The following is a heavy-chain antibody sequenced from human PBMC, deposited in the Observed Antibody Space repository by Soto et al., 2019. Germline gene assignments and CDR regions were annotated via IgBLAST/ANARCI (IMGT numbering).Heavy chain of an antibody. D-gene: IGHD6-13*01. CDR1: GGTFNNYA. CDR2: IVPIFNTS. V-gene: IGHV1-69*06. Sequence: QVQLVQSGAAVKKPGSSVKVSCKASGGTFNNYAISWVRQAPGQGLEWMGGIVPIFNTSHFAEKFQGRLTLTADKSASTAFMELIGLRSDDTAVYFCATQQQVTTVEFWGQGTVVSVSS. J-gene: IGHJ4*02. CDR3: ATQQQVTTVEF.